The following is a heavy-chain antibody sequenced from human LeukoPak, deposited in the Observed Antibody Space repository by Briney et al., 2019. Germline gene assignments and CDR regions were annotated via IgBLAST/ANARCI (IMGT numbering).Heavy chain of an antibody. CDR2: IKQDGSEI. V-gene: IGHV3-7*01. J-gene: IGHJ4*02. CDR3: ARRYFDS. CDR1: GFTFSDYW. Sequence: GRSLRLSCAASGFTFSDYWMSWVRQAPGKGLEWVANIKQDGSEIYYVASVKGRFTISRDNTKNSLYLQMNSLRAEDTAVYYCARRYFDSWGQGTLVTVSS.